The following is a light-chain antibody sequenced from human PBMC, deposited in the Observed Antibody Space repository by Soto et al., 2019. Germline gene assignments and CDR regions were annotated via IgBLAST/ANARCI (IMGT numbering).Light chain of an antibody. Sequence: QSALTQPASVSGSPGQSITISCTGTTSDVGGYNHVSWYQQHPGKAPKLMIYDVTNRPSGVSNRFSGSKSGNTASLTISGRQAEDEADYYCSSYTNTNTRVFGGGTKVTVL. CDR1: TSDVGGYNH. CDR2: DVT. J-gene: IGLJ2*01. CDR3: SSYTNTNTRV. V-gene: IGLV2-14*03.